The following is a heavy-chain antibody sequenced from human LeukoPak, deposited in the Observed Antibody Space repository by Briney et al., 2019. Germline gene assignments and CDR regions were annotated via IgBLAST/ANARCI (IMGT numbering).Heavy chain of an antibody. J-gene: IGHJ4*02. CDR1: GGTFSSYA. D-gene: IGHD3-10*01. Sequence: SVKVSCKASGGTFSSYAISWVRQAPGQGLEWMGGIIPIFGTANYAQKFQGRVTITADESTSTAYMELSSLRSEDTAVYYCVPHRDGSYPFDYWGQGTLVTVSS. V-gene: IGHV1-69*13. CDR2: IIPIFGTA. CDR3: VPHRDGSYPFDY.